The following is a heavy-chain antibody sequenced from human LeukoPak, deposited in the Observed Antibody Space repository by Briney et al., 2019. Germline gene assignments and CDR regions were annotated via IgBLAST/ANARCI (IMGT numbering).Heavy chain of an antibody. CDR3: ARDDYGGNSVHFRH. Sequence: PGGSLRLSCAASGFTVSSNYMSWVRQAPGKGLEWVSVIYSGGSTYYAESVKGRFTISRDNSKNTLYHQMNSLTAEDTTVDYSARDDYGGNSVHFRHWGQGTLVTVSS. V-gene: IGHV3-53*01. D-gene: IGHD4-23*01. J-gene: IGHJ1*01. CDR2: IYSGGST. CDR1: GFTVSSNY.